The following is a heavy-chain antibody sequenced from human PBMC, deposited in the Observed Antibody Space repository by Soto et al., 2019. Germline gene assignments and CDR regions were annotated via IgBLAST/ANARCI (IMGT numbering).Heavy chain of an antibody. CDR1: GGSISSSNW. J-gene: IGHJ5*02. CDR2: IYHSGST. D-gene: IGHD6-13*01. V-gene: IGHV4-4*02. CDR3: ARGYRSRWYGGSGWFDH. Sequence: SETLSLTCAVSGGSISSSNWWSWVRQPPGKGLEWIGEIYHSGSTNYNPSLKSRVTISVDKSKNQFSLKLSSVTAADTAVYYCARGYRSRWYGGSGWFDHWGQGTLVTVSS.